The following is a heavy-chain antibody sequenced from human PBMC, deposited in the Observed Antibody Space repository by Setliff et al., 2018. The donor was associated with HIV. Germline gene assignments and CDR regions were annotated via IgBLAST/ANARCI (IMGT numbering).Heavy chain of an antibody. CDR3: ARALYGDYGGDVNWLDP. J-gene: IGHJ5*02. Sequence: ASVKVSCKASGYTFNKYDIHWVRQAPGQGLEWMGWINTNSGSPTYAQAFTGRFVFSVDTSVTTAYLEISSLKADDTAIYYCARALYGDYGGDVNWLDPWGQGTLVTVSS. V-gene: IGHV7-4-1*02. CDR2: INTNSGSP. CDR1: GYTFNKYD. D-gene: IGHD4-17*01.